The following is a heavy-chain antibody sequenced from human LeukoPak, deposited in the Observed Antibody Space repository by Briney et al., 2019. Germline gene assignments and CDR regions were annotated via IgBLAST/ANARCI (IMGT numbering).Heavy chain of an antibody. CDR2: IKQDGSEK. D-gene: IGHD4-11*01. V-gene: IGHV3-7*01. J-gene: IGHJ6*02. Sequence: PGGSLRLSCAASGFTFSSYWMSWVRQAPGKGLEWVANIKQDGSEKYYVDSVKGRFTISRDNAKNSLYLQMNSLRAEDTAVYYCASNYVHYYYYYGMDVWGQGTTVTVSS. CDR1: GFTFSSYW. CDR3: ASNYVHYYYYYGMDV.